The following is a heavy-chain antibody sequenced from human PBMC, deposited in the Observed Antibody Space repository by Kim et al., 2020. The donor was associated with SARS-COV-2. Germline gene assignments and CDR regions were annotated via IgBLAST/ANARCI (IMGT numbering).Heavy chain of an antibody. CDR3: AREGGGYSYGPYYGMDV. D-gene: IGHD5-18*01. CDR2: IYSGGST. V-gene: IGHV3-53*01. Sequence: GGSLRLSCAASGFTVSSNYMSWVRQAPGKGLEWVSVIYSGGSTYYADSVKGRFTISRDNSKNTLYLQMNSLRAEDTAVYYCAREGGGYSYGPYYGMDVWGQGTTVTVSS. J-gene: IGHJ6*02. CDR1: GFTVSSNY.